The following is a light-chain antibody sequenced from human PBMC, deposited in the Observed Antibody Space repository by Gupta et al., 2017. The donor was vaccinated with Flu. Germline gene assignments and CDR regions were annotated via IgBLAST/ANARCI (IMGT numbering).Light chain of an antibody. CDR2: KAS. CDR3: EQSYRTPYT. CDR1: QSISIY. J-gene: IGKJ2*01. V-gene: IGKV1-39*01. Sequence: DIQMTQPPSSLAASVGDRVTISCRASQSISIYLNWYQQKPGRAPKLLIYKASSVHNGVPSRFSGSGSGTEFSLTVSSLQPEDFATYYCEQSYRTPYTFGQGTKVDIK.